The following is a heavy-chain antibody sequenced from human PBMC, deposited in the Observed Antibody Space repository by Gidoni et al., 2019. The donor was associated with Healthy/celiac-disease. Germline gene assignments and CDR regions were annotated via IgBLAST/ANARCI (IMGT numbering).Heavy chain of an antibody. CDR3: APEYCSGGSCYWFDP. D-gene: IGHD2-15*01. J-gene: IGHJ5*02. CDR2: IIPIFGTA. CDR1: GGTFSSYA. V-gene: IGHV1-69*01. Sequence: QVQLVPSGAEVKNPGSSLKVACKASGGTFSSYAISWVGQAPGQGFEWMGGIIPIFGTANYAQKFQGRVTITADESTSTAYMELSSLRSEDTAVYYCAPEYCSGGSCYWFDPWGQGTLVTVSS.